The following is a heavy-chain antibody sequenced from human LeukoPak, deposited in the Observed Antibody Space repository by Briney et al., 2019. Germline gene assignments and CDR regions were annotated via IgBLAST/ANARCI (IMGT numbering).Heavy chain of an antibody. D-gene: IGHD3-3*01. Sequence: SETLSLTCTVSGGSISSSSYYWGWIRQPPGKGLEWIGSIYYSGSTYYNPSLKSRVTISVDTSKNQFSLKLSSVTAADTAVYYCGRGLGNTIFGVVITNYYMDVWGKGTTVTVSS. CDR2: IYYSGST. V-gene: IGHV4-39*07. CDR1: GGSISSSSYY. J-gene: IGHJ6*03. CDR3: GRGLGNTIFGVVITNYYMDV.